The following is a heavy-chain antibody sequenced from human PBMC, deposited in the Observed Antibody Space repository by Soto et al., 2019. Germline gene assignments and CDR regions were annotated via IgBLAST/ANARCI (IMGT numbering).Heavy chain of an antibody. D-gene: IGHD6-19*01. J-gene: IGHJ4*02. CDR1: GFTFSTYA. Sequence: PGGSLRLSCAASGFTFSTYAMNWVRQAPGNGLEWVSAISGGGGSIHYADSVKGRFTISRDNSKNTLYLQMNSLRDEDTAVYYCAREAIAVAGTDYWGQGTLVTVSS. CDR3: AREAIAVAGTDY. CDR2: ISGGGGSI. V-gene: IGHV3-23*01.